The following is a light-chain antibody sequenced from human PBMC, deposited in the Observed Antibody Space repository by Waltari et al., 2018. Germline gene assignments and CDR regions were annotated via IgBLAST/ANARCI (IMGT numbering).Light chain of an antibody. CDR3: QQYYTTPLT. CDR2: WAS. J-gene: IGKJ4*01. Sequence: DIVMTQSPDSLAVSLGARATINCKSRQSVLYGSNTKNYLAWYQQKPGQPPRLLIYWASTREAGVPDRFSGRGSGANFTLTISSLQAEDAAVYYCQQYYTTPLTFGGGTKVAIK. V-gene: IGKV4-1*01. CDR1: QSVLYGSNTKNY.